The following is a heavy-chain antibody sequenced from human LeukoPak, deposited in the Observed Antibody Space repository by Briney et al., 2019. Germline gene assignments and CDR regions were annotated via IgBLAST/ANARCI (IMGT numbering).Heavy chain of an antibody. CDR2: INPSGGST. Sequence: ASVKVSCKAYGYTFTSYYMHWVRQAPGQGLESMGIINPSGGSTSYAQKFQGRVTMTRDTSTSTVYMELSSLRSEDTAVYYCARGYCSGGSCYDWFDPWGQGTLVTVSS. D-gene: IGHD2-15*01. J-gene: IGHJ5*02. CDR3: ARGYCSGGSCYDWFDP. CDR1: GYTFTSYY. V-gene: IGHV1-46*01.